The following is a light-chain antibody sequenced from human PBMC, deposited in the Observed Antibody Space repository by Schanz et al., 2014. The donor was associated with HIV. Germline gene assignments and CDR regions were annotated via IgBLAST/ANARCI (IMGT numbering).Light chain of an antibody. CDR2: KAS. CDR3: QQYNSYPLT. J-gene: IGKJ4*01. CDR1: QSISSW. Sequence: DIQMTQSPSTLSASVGDRVTITCRASQSISSWLAWYQQKPGKAPKLFIYKASTLESGVPSRFSGSGSGTEFTLTISSLQPDDFATYYCQQYNSYPLTFGGGTKVEIK. V-gene: IGKV1-5*03.